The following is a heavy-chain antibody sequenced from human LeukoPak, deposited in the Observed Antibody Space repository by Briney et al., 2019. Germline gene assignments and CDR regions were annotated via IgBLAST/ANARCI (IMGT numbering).Heavy chain of an antibody. CDR3: ATSWTYPFDY. V-gene: IGHV3-30*03. D-gene: IGHD3/OR15-3a*01. J-gene: IGHJ4*02. CDR1: GFTFSSYG. Sequence: GGSLRLSCAASGFTFSSYGMHWIRQAPGKGLEWVAVISYDGSNKYYADSVKGRFTISRDNSKNTLYLQMNSLRAEDTAVYYCATSWTYPFDYWGQGTLVTVSS. CDR2: ISYDGSNK.